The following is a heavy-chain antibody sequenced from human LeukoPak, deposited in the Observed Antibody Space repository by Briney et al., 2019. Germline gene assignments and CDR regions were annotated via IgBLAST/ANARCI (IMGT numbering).Heavy chain of an antibody. CDR1: GFTFSSYW. J-gene: IGHJ6*02. CDR2: IKQDGSEK. D-gene: IGHD3-10*01. CDR3: ASEGVVYYYGMDV. V-gene: IGHV3-7*01. Sequence: AGSLRLSCAASGFTFSSYWMSWVRQAPGKGLEWVANIKQDGSEKYYVDSVKGRFTISRDNAKNSLYLQMNSLRAEDTAVYYCASEGVVYYYGMDVWGQGTTVTVSS.